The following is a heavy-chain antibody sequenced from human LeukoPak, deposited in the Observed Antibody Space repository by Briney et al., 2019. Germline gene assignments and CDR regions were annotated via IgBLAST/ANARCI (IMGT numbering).Heavy chain of an antibody. J-gene: IGHJ3*02. CDR1: GGSISSSSYY. V-gene: IGHV4-39*07. D-gene: IGHD1-26*01. Sequence: SETLSLTCTVSGGSISSSSYYWGWIRQPPGKGLEWIGSIYYSGSTYYNPSLKSRVTISVDTSKNQFSLKLSSVTAADTAVYYCARDPESGRASGAFDIWGQGTMVTVSS. CDR3: ARDPESGRASGAFDI. CDR2: IYYSGST.